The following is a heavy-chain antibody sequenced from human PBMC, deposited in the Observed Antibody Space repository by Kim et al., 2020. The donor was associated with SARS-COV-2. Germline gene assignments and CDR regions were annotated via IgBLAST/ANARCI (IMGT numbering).Heavy chain of an antibody. V-gene: IGHV3-7*01. CDR2: IKGAGSDR. J-gene: IGHJ4*02. CDR3: GISGI. CDR1: GFTSSSYG. Sequence: GGSLRLSCADSGFTSSSYGLSWVRQAPGKGLEWVANIKGAGSDRYYGDSVKGRFTISRDNAKSSVFLQMNSLRSEDTAVYYCGISGIWGQGTLVTVSS.